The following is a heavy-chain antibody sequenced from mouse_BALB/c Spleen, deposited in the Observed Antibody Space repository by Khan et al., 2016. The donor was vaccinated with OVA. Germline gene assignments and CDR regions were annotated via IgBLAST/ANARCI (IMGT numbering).Heavy chain of an antibody. J-gene: IGHJ3*01. CDR3: TREGVGGSSFAY. V-gene: IGHV1-69*02. CDR1: GYTFTNYW. D-gene: IGHD1-1*02. CDR2: IYPSDSYT. Sequence: QVQLQQPGTELVRPGASVKLSCKASGYTFTNYWINWVKQRPGQGLEWIGNIYPSDSYTNYNQKFKDKATLTVDKSSSTAYMQLSSPTSEDSAVFCCTREGVGGSSFAYWGQGTLVTVSA.